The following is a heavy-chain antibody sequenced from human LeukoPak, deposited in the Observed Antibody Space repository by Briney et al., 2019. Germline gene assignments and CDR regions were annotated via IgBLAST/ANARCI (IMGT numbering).Heavy chain of an antibody. CDR3: ARDGIAAAGTSPWFDP. CDR1: GDSDSSNSAA. D-gene: IGHD6-13*01. Sequence: PSQTLSLTCAISGDSDSSNSAAWNWIRQSPSRGLEWLGRTYYRSKWYNDYAVSVKSRITINPDTSKNQFSLQLNSVTPEDTAVYYCARDGIAAAGTSPWFDPWGQGTLVTVSS. CDR2: TYYRSKWYN. V-gene: IGHV6-1*01. J-gene: IGHJ5*02.